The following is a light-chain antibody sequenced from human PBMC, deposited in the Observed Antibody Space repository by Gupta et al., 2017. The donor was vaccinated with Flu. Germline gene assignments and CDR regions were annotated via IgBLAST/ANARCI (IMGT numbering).Light chain of an antibody. CDR2: DAS. Sequence: EIVLTQSPPTLSLSPGERATLSCRASQSVSSHLAWYQQKPGPPPRLLIYDASHRATGLPASFSGSGCGTTFTPPISSLVPEEYAVYYCQQRSNWPPTTFGQGTRLEIK. V-gene: IGKV3-11*01. CDR1: QSVSSH. CDR3: QQRSNWPPTT. J-gene: IGKJ5*01.